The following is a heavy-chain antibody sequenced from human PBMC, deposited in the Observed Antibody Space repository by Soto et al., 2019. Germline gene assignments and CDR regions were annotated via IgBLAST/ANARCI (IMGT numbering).Heavy chain of an antibody. J-gene: IGHJ6*02. CDR2: ISYDGSNK. V-gene: IGHV3-30-3*01. CDR1: GFTFSSYA. Sequence: GGSLRLSCAASGFTFSSYAMHWVRQAQGKGLEWVAVISYDGSNKYYADSVKGRFTISRDNSKNTLYLQMNSLRAEDTAVYYCARVDTAGGSDYYYYGMDVWGQGTTVTVSS. CDR3: ARVDTAGGSDYYYYGMDV.